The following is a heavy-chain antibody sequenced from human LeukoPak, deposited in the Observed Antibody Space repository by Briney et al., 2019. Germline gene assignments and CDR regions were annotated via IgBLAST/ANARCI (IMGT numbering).Heavy chain of an antibody. CDR2: ISGSGDKT. Sequence: GGSLRLSCAASGFTFTNYAMTWVRQAPGKGLEWVSAISGSGDKTHYADSVKGRFTISRDNSKNTLYLQMNSLRAEDTAVYYCAKGEIPNAFDIWGQGTMVTVSS. D-gene: IGHD2-2*02. CDR3: AKGEIPNAFDI. CDR1: GFTFTNYA. J-gene: IGHJ3*02. V-gene: IGHV3-23*01.